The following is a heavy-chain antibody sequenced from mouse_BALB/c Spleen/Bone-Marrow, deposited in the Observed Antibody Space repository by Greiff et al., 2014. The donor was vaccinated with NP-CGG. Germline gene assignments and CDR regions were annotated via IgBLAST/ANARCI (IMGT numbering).Heavy chain of an antibody. CDR2: ITYSANT. CDR3: ATGYYFDY. D-gene: IGHD4-1*01. Sequence: VQLQQSGPSLVKPSQTLSLTCSVTGDSITRGYWNWTRKFPGNKLEYMGYITYSANTYYNPSLKSRLSITRDTSKNQYYLQLNSVTTEDTATYYCATGYYFDYWGQGTTLTVSS. V-gene: IGHV3-8*02. J-gene: IGHJ2*01. CDR1: GDSITRGY.